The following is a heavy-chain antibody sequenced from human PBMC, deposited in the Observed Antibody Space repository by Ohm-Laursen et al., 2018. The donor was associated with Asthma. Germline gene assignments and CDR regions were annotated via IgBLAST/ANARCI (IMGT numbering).Heavy chain of an antibody. CDR1: GYTFISFY. D-gene: IGHD3-22*01. CDR3: ASAITSSPTPVRYDSNVAGY. CDR2: INPSGGST. V-gene: IGHV1-46*01. Sequence: ASVKVSCKVSGYTFISFYMHWLRQAPGQGLEWMGIINPSGGSTSYAQKFQDRVTMTRDTSTSTVYMELSSLRSGDTAVYYCASAITSSPTPVRYDSNVAGYWGQGTLVTVSS. J-gene: IGHJ4*02.